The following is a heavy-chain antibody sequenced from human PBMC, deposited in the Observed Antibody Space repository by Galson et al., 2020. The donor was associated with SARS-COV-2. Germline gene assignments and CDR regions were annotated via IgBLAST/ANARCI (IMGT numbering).Heavy chain of an antibody. CDR2: ISSYNGDT. CDR1: GYTFTNYG. D-gene: IGHD1-26*01. Sequence: GESLKISCKTSGYTFTNYGLSWVRQAPGQGLEWLGWISSYNGDTNYARNFQGRVFVTTDTSTSTAYMELRSLRSDDTALYYCARDVKWDLLHYFDHWGQGTLVTVSS. J-gene: IGHJ4*02. CDR3: ARDVKWDLLHYFDH. V-gene: IGHV1-18*01.